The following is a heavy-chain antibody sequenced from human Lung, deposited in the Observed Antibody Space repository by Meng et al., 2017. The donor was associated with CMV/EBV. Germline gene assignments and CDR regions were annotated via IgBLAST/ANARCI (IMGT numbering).Heavy chain of an antibody. CDR1: GYSFTSYW. CDR3: ARQLDTRTWDNWFDP. D-gene: IGHD2-2*01. V-gene: IGHV5-51*01. J-gene: IGHJ5*02. CDR2: IYPGDSDT. Sequence: GESXKISCKGSGYSFTSYWIAWVRQMPGKGLEWMGLIYPGDSDTTYSPSFQGRVTISADKSISTTYLQWSSLKASDTAIYYCARQLDTRTWDNWFDPWGQGTXVTVSS.